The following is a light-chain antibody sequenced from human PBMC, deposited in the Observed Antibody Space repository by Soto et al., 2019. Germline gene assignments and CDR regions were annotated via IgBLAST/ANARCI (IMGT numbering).Light chain of an antibody. CDR2: KAS. CDR1: QSISSG. Sequence: DIQMTQSPSTLSASVGDRVTITCRASQSISSGLAWYQQKPGKAPTLLIYKASSLESGVPSRFSGSGSGTEFTLTISSLQPDDFATYYCQQYNSYSTFGQGTKVEIK. CDR3: QQYNSYST. J-gene: IGKJ1*01. V-gene: IGKV1-5*03.